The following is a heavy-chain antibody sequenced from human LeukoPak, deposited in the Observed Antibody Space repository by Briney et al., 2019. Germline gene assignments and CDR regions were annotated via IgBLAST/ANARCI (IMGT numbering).Heavy chain of an antibody. CDR2: ISYRGST. Sequence: PSETLSLTCTVSGGSISPYYWSWIRQPPGKGLEWIGYISYRGSTDYNPSLKSRVTISVDTSKNQFTLKLSSVTAADTAMYYCARHRAGTTYDFWGQGTLVTVSS. V-gene: IGHV4-59*08. J-gene: IGHJ4*02. CDR1: GGSISPYY. D-gene: IGHD1-7*01. CDR3: ARHRAGTTYDF.